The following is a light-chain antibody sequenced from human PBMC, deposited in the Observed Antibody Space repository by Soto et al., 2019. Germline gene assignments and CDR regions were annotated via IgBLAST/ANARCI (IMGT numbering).Light chain of an antibody. Sequence: QSALTQPRSVSGSPGQSVTISCTGTSIEVGGYNYVSWYQQHPGKALKLMIYDVSKRPSGVPDRFSGSKSGNTAFLTISGLQAEDEADYYCCSYAGSYTHYVFGTGTKLTVL. CDR3: CSYAGSYTHYV. J-gene: IGLJ1*01. V-gene: IGLV2-11*01. CDR1: SIEVGGYNY. CDR2: DVS.